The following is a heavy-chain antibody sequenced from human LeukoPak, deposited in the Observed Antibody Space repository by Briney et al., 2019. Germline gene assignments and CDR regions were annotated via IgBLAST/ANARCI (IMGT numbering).Heavy chain of an antibody. J-gene: IGHJ3*02. CDR2: INHSGST. CDR3: AIMAGDDAFDI. Sequence: SETLSLTCAVYGGSFSGYYWSWIRQPPGKGLEWIGEINHSGSTNYNPSLKSRVTISVDTSKNQFSLKLSSVTAADTAVYYCAIMAGDDAFDIWGQGTMVPVSS. V-gene: IGHV4-34*01. CDR1: GGSFSGYY. D-gene: IGHD6-19*01.